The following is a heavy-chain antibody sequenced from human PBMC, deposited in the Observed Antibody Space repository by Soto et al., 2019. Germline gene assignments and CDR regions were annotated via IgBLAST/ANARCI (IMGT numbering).Heavy chain of an antibody. CDR3: ARGRYSYGTFDY. J-gene: IGHJ4*02. Sequence: EVQLVESGGGLVQPGGSLRLSCAASGFTFSSYSMNWVRQAPGKGLEWVSYISSRSSTIYYADSVKGRFTISRDNAKNSLYLQMNSLRAEDTAVYYCARGRYSYGTFDYWGQGTLVTVSS. CDR2: ISSRSSTI. V-gene: IGHV3-48*01. CDR1: GFTFSSYS. D-gene: IGHD5-18*01.